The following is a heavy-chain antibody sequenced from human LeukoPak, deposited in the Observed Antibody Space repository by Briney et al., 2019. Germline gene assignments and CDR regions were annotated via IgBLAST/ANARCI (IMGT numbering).Heavy chain of an antibody. CDR1: GFTFSSYA. J-gene: IGHJ4*02. D-gene: IGHD3-10*01. Sequence: PGGSLRLSCAASGFTFSSYAMSWVRQAPGKGLEGVSAISGSGGSTYYADSVKGRFTISRDNSKNTLYLQMNSLRAEDTAVYYCATDPSGADSVGYFDHWGQGTLVTVSS. CDR3: ATDPSGADSVGYFDH. CDR2: ISGSGGST. V-gene: IGHV3-23*01.